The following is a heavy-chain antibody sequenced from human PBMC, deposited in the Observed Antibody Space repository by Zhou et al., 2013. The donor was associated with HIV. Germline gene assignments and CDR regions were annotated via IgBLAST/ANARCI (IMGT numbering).Heavy chain of an antibody. J-gene: IGHJ2*01. CDR1: GYTFTDYY. V-gene: IGHV1-2*04. CDR2: INPNSGGT. Sequence: QVQLVQSGTEVKKPGASVKVSCKASGYTFTDYYMHWVRQAPGQGLEWMGWINPNSGGTNYAQKFQGWVTMTTDTSISTAYMELRLRSDDTAVYYCAREGSQYGSSSHNWNFDLWGRGTWSLSPQ. D-gene: IGHD6-6*01. CDR3: AREGSQYGSSSHNWNFDL.